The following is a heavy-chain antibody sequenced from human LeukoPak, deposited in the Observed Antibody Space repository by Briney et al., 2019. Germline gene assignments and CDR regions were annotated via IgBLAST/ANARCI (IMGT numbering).Heavy chain of an antibody. CDR1: GGSISSYY. V-gene: IGHV4-4*07. D-gene: IGHD5-18*01. J-gene: IGHJ4*02. CDR2: IYTSGST. CDR3: ARDKDSYGRYYFDY. Sequence: SETLSLTCTVSGGSISSYYWSWIRQPAGKGLEWIGRIYTSGSTNYNPSLKSRVTMSVDTSKNQFSLKLSSVTAADTAVYYCARDKDSYGRYYFDYWGQGTLVTVSS.